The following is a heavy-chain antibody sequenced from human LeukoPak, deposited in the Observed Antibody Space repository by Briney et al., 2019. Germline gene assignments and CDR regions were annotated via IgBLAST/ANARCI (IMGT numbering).Heavy chain of an antibody. D-gene: IGHD5-18*01. CDR3: AHRDTTMVRVYY. J-gene: IGHJ4*02. CDR1: GFTFRNAS. CDR2: IKSKTDGGTT. Sequence: KAGGSLRLSCAASGFTFRNASMSWVRQARGKGLEWVGRIKSKTDGGTTDYAAPVKGRFTISRDDSKNTLYLQMNSLTTEDTAVYFCAHRDTTMVRVYYWGQGTLVTVSS. V-gene: IGHV3-15*01.